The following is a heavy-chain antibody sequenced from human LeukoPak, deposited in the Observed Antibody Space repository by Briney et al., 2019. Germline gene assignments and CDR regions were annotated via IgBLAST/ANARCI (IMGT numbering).Heavy chain of an antibody. Sequence: SETLSLTCTVSGGSISSSSYYWGWIRQPPGKGVEWIGNIFYSGTTYYNPSLKSRVTISIDTSKNQFSLKMRSVTAADTAVYYCARVLRGGTYYFDYWGQGTLATVSS. V-gene: IGHV4-39*01. CDR2: IFYSGTT. CDR3: ARVLRGGTYYFDY. CDR1: GGSISSSSYY. D-gene: IGHD1-26*01. J-gene: IGHJ4*02.